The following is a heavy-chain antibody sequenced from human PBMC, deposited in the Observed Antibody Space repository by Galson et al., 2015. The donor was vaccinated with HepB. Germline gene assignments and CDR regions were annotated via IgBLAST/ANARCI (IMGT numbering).Heavy chain of an antibody. V-gene: IGHV4-39*07. D-gene: IGHD5-12*01. CDR2: IYFSGNT. CDR1: GGSISSSSYY. CDR3: AREGVYSAYDVALAFDY. J-gene: IGHJ4*02. Sequence: LSLTCTVSGGSISSSSYYWNWIRQPPGKGLEWIGSIYFSGNTYYNPSLKSRVTISLDMSKNQFSLKLSSVTAADTAVYYCAREGVYSAYDVALAFDYWGQGSLVAVSS.